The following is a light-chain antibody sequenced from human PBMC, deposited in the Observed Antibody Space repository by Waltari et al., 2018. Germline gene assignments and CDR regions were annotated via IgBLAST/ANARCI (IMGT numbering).Light chain of an antibody. J-gene: IGLJ3*02. CDR3: QTWDTGIRV. CDR1: GGHTHYA. CDR2: VNSDGSH. Sequence: QLVVTQSPSASASLGASVKLTCTLSGGHTHYAITWHQQQPQKGPRFLMKVNSDGSHNKGDGIRDRFSGSSSGAERYLTISSLQSEDEADYHCQTWDTGIRVFGGGTKLIVL. V-gene: IGLV4-69*01.